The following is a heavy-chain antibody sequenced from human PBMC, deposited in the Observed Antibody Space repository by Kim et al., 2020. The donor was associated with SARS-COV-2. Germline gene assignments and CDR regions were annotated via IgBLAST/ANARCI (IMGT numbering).Heavy chain of an antibody. D-gene: IGHD3-10*01. CDR3: ARDLRGTEWYFDL. J-gene: IGHJ2*01. Sequence: NRSLKSRVTIAVDTSKNQCSLKLSAGNAADTAVYYCARDLRGTEWYFDLWGRGTLVTVSS. V-gene: IGHV4-31*02.